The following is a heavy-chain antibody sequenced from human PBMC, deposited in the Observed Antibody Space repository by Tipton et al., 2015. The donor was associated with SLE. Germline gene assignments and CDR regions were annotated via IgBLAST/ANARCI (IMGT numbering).Heavy chain of an antibody. CDR3: ARLRPISSRPSDF. V-gene: IGHV4-61*02. J-gene: IGHJ4*02. CDR2: IYIGGRT. Sequence: TLSLTCTVSGGSITSTTDYWSWIRQSAGKKLEWIGRIYIGGRTSYNPSLGSRVTMSVDTSKNLFSLKLSSVTAADTAVYYCARLRPISSRPSDFWGQGILVTVSS. D-gene: IGHD6-6*01. CDR1: GGSITSTTDY.